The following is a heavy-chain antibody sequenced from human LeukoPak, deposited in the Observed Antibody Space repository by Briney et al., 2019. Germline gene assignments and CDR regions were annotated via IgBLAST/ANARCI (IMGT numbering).Heavy chain of an antibody. Sequence: GGSLRLSCAASGFTFSSYSMNWVRQAPGKGLEWVSSISSSSSYIYYADSVKGRFTISRDNAKNSLYLQMNSLRAEDTAVYYCARDVDDYGDYVILGGGVDYYYYYMDVWGKGTTVTVSS. J-gene: IGHJ6*03. CDR1: GFTFSSYS. D-gene: IGHD4-17*01. CDR3: ARDVDDYGDYVILGGGVDYYYYYMDV. CDR2: ISSSSSYI. V-gene: IGHV3-21*01.